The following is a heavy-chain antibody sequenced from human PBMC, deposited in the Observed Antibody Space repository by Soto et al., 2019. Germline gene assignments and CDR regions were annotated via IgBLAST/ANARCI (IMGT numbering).Heavy chain of an antibody. CDR1: GYTFTGYY. CDR3: AKNGPSLGAWFDP. D-gene: IGHD2-8*01. V-gene: IGHV1-2*02. J-gene: IGHJ5*02. CDR2: IDPNSGGT. Sequence: ASVKVSCKASGYTFTGYYIHWVRQAPGQGLEWMGWIDPNSGGTHYAPKFQGRVAMTRAASINPAYMELKRLRSADTAVYYCAKNGPSLGAWFDPWGQGTLVTVSS.